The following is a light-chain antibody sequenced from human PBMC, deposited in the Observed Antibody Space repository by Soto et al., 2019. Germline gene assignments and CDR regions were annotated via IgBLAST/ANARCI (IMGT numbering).Light chain of an antibody. V-gene: IGLV2-8*01. Sequence: QSALTQPPSASGSRGQSVTISCTGTSSDVGGYNFVSRYQQHPGKAPKVILYEVTKRPSGVPDRFSGSKSGNTASLTVSGLQTEDEAHYYCSSYAGSKNRYVFGTGTKVTVL. CDR3: SSYAGSKNRYV. CDR2: EVT. CDR1: SSDVGGYNF. J-gene: IGLJ1*01.